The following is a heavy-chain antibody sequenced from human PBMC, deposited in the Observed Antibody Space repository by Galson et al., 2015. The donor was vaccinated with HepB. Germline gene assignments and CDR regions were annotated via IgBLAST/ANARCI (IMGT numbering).Heavy chain of an antibody. Sequence: SLRLSCPASGFTFSSYEMNWVRQAPGKGLEWVSYISSSGSTIYYADSVKGRFTISRDNAKNSLYLQMNSLRAEDTAVYYCAREFALEMGGDYWGQGTLVTVSS. CDR3: AREFALEMGGDY. V-gene: IGHV3-48*03. D-gene: IGHD5-24*01. J-gene: IGHJ4*02. CDR2: ISSSGSTI. CDR1: GFTFSSYE.